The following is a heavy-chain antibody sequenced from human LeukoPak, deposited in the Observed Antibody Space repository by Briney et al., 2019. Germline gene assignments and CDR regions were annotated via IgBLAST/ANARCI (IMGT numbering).Heavy chain of an antibody. J-gene: IGHJ4*02. Sequence: PSETLSLTCAVYGGSFSGYYWSWIRQPPGKGLEWIGEINHSGSTNYNPSLKSRVTISVDTSKNQFSLKLSSVTAADTAVYYCARASGSYYGRGHYFDYWGQGTLVTVSS. D-gene: IGHD1-26*01. CDR1: GGSFSGYY. CDR2: INHSGST. V-gene: IGHV4-34*01. CDR3: ARASGSYYGRGHYFDY.